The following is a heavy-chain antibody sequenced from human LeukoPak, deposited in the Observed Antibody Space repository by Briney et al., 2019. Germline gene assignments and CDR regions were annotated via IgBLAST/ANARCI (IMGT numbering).Heavy chain of an antibody. CDR3: ARESFYYDILTGYYRGLDY. V-gene: IGHV1-18*01. CDR1: GYTFTSYG. D-gene: IGHD3-9*01. J-gene: IGHJ4*02. CDR2: ISAYNGNT. Sequence: ASVKVSCKASGYTFTSYGINWVRQAPGQGLEWMGWISAYNGNTNYAQKLQGRVTMTTDTSTSTAYMELRSLRSDDTAVYYCARESFYYDILTGYYRGLDYWGQGTLVTVSS.